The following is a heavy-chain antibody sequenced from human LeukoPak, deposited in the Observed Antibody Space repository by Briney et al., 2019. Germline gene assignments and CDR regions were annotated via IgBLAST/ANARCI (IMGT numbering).Heavy chain of an antibody. CDR2: ISYDGSNK. CDR3: ASMAYSSSSHVDY. CDR1: GFAFSSYA. V-gene: IGHV3-30-3*01. Sequence: PGGSLRLSCVASGFAFSSYAMHWVRQAPGKGLEWVAVISYDGSNKYYADSVKGRFTISRDNSKNTLYLQMNSLRAEDTAVYYCASMAYSSSSHVDYWGQGTLVTVSS. J-gene: IGHJ4*02. D-gene: IGHD6-13*01.